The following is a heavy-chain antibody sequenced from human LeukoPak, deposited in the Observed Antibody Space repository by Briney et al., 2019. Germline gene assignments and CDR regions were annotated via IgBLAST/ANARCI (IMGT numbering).Heavy chain of an antibody. J-gene: IGHJ4*02. CDR1: GFTFDDNA. CDR2: ISWNSGSI. D-gene: IGHD6-6*01. Sequence: GTSLRLSCAASGFTFDDNAMHWVRQAPGKGLERVSGISWNSGSIAYADPVKGRFTISRDNAKNSLYLQMNSLRAEDTAVYYCVSSSDYWGQGTLVTVSS. V-gene: IGHV3-9*01. CDR3: VSSSDY.